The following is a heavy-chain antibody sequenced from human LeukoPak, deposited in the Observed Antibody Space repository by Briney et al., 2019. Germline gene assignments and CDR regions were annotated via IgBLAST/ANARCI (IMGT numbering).Heavy chain of an antibody. CDR3: TTDSSIGDY. Sequence: GGSLRHSCAASGFTLSNAWMSWVRQAPGKGGEWVGSIKRKTDGGTTDYAAPVKGRFTISRDDSKNTLYLQMNSLKTDDTAVYYCTTDSSIGDYWGQGTLVTVSS. CDR1: GFTLSNAW. D-gene: IGHD3-10*01. CDR2: IKRKTDGGTT. V-gene: IGHV3-15*01. J-gene: IGHJ4*02.